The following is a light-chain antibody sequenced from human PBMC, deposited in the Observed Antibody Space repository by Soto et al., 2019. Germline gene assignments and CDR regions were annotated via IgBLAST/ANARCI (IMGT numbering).Light chain of an antibody. CDR1: QSLLHSNGYNY. Sequence: DIVMTQSPLSLPVTPGEPASISCRSSQSLLHSNGYNYLDWYLQKPGQSPQLLIYLGSNRASGVPARFSGSGSGTDFTLKISRVEAEDVGVYYCMQALETPFTFGCGTKVDIK. J-gene: IGKJ3*01. CDR3: MQALETPFT. V-gene: IGKV2-28*01. CDR2: LGS.